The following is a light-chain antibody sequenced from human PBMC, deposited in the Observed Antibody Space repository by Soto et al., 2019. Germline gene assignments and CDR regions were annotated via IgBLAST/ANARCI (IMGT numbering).Light chain of an antibody. CDR3: QRFQRDPFT. CDR1: QGVSSA. J-gene: IGKJ5*01. Sequence: AIQLTQSPSSLSASVGDRVTITCRASQGVSSALAWYQQKPGKPPKVLIYDGSSLQSGVPLRFRGSGSGTEFTLTITGLQPEDFGTYYFQRFQRDPFTYGQGTRLEIK. V-gene: IGKV1-13*02. CDR2: DGS.